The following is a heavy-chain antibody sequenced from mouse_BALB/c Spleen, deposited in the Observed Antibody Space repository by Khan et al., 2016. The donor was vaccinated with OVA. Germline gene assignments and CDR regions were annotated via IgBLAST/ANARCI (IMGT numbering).Heavy chain of an antibody. D-gene: IGHD2-10*01. CDR1: GHTFTKYG. V-gene: IGHV9-3-1*01. J-gene: IGHJ4*01. CDR3: ARPPYFSYVLDN. CDR2: INTYTGEP. Sequence: QIQLVQSGPELKKPGETVKISCKASGHTFTKYGMNWVKQAPGKGLKWMGWINTYTGEPTYDDDFNGRFAFSLETSASTAYLQINNLKNEDTATYFCARPPYFSYVLDNWGQGTSVTVSA.